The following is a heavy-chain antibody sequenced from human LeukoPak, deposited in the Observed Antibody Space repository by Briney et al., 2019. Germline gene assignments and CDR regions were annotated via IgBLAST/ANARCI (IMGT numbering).Heavy chain of an antibody. CDR1: GFTFTTYW. CDR2: INSDGSIT. D-gene: IGHD5-18*01. V-gene: IGHV3-74*01. CDR3: ARDAVDTANAV. Sequence: GGSLRLSGAASGFTFTTYWMHWVRQAPGKGLVWVSHINSDGSITSYADSVKGRFTISRDNAKNTLYLQMNSLRAEDTAVYYCARDAVDTANAVWGQGTTVTVSS. J-gene: IGHJ6*02.